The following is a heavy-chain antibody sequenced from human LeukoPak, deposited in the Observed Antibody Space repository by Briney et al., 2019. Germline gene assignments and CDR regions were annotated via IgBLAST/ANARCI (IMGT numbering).Heavy chain of an antibody. Sequence: PGGSLRLSCAASGFTFSSYSMNWVRQAPGKGLEWVSSISSSSSYIYYADSVKGRFTISRDNAKNSLYLQMNSLRAEDTAVNYCARDLSYPGAIDYWGQGTLVTVSS. CDR3: ARDLSYPGAIDY. V-gene: IGHV3-21*01. CDR2: ISSSSSYI. D-gene: IGHD3-10*01. J-gene: IGHJ4*02. CDR1: GFTFSSYS.